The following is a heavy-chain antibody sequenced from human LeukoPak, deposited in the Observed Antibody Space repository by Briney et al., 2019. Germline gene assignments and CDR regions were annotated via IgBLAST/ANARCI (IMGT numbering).Heavy chain of an antibody. CDR2: ISYDGSNK. CDR1: GFTFSSYA. CDR3: ARVDSPRGTGYFDY. V-gene: IGHV3-30-3*01. Sequence: GGSLRPSCAASGFTFSSYAMHWVRQAPGKGLEWVAVISYDGSNKYYADSVKGRFTISRDNSKNTLYLQMNSLRAEDTAVYYCARVDSPRGTGYFDYWGQGTLVTVSS. D-gene: IGHD3-10*01. J-gene: IGHJ4*02.